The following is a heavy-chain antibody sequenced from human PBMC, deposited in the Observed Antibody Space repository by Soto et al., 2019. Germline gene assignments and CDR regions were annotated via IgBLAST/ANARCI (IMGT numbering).Heavy chain of an antibody. D-gene: IGHD3-9*01. J-gene: IGHJ6*03. CDR3: ARAYSGDDILTSYYYYYMDV. CDR1: GYTFTSYD. CDR2: MNPNSGNT. V-gene: IGHV1-8*01. Sequence: ASLKVSCKASGYTFTSYDINWVRQATGQGLEWMGWMNPNSGNTGYAQKFQGRVTMTRNTSISTAYMELSSLRSEDTAVYYCARAYSGDDILTSYYYYYMDVWGKGTTVTVSS.